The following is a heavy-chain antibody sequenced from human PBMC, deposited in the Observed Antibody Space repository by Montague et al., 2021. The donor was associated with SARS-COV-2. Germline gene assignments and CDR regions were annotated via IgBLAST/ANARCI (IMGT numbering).Heavy chain of an antibody. CDR2: ISYSGRT. Sequence: SETLSLTCTVSGDSIRSYHRTWIRQPPGKGLEWIGRISYSGRTIYNPSLKSRVTISVDTSKNQFFLNLRSMVAADTAIYYCTRDRGIAAADNYYYGMDVWGPGTTVTVSS. CDR1: GDSIRSYH. CDR3: TRDRGIAAADNYYYGMDV. J-gene: IGHJ6*02. V-gene: IGHV4-59*13. D-gene: IGHD6-13*01.